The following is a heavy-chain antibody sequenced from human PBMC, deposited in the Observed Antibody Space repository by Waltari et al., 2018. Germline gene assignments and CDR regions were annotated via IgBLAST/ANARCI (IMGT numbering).Heavy chain of an antibody. Sequence: EVQLVESGGGLVKPGGSLRLSCAASGFTFSSYSMNWVRPAPGKGLEWVASSSSSSSYIYYADSVKGRFTISRDNAKNSLYLQMNSLRAEDTAVYYCARGGYYDYIWGSYRIGWGQGTLVAVSS. J-gene: IGHJ4*02. V-gene: IGHV3-21*01. CDR3: ARGGYYDYIWGSYRIG. CDR2: SSSSSSYI. D-gene: IGHD3-16*02. CDR1: GFTFSSYS.